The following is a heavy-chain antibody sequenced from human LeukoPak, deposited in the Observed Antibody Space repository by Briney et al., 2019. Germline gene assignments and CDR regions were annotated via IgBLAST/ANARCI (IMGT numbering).Heavy chain of an antibody. CDR2: IWYGGSNK. CDR3: AKDAFEDCGGDCYGMDY. Sequence: GGSLRLSCAASGFTFSTYGMHWVRQAPGKGLEWVAVIWYGGSNKYYADSVKGRFTISRDNSKNTLYLQMNSLRAEDTAVYYCAKDAFEDCGGDCYGMDYWGQGTLVTVSS. CDR1: GFTFSTYG. V-gene: IGHV3-30*02. J-gene: IGHJ4*02. D-gene: IGHD2-21*01.